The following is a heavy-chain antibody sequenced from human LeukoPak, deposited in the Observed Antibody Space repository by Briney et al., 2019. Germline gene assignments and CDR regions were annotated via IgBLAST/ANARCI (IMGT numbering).Heavy chain of an antibody. Sequence: SETLSLTCTISGGSISNNNYYWGWIRQPPGKGLEWIGSIFYSGSTYYNPSLKSRVTISVDTSKNQFSLELTSVTAADTAVYYCARHPLLPTAPWVPNYFDYWGQGTLVIVSS. J-gene: IGHJ4*02. CDR3: ARHPLLPTAPWVPNYFDY. CDR1: GGSISNNNYY. V-gene: IGHV4-39*01. D-gene: IGHD5-18*01. CDR2: IFYSGST.